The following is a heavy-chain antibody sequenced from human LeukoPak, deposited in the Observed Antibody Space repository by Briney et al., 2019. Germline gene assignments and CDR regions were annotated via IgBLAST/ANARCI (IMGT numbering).Heavy chain of an antibody. J-gene: IGHJ4*02. CDR1: GGTFSSYA. V-gene: IGHV1-69*04. CDR3: ASASGYSSDWPDY. D-gene: IGHD6-19*01. CDR2: IIPILGIA. Sequence: SVKVSCKASGGTFSSYAISWVRQAPGQGLEWMGRIIPILGIANYAQKFQGRVTITADESTSTAYMELSSLRSEDTAVYYCASASGYSSDWPDYWGQGTLVTVSS.